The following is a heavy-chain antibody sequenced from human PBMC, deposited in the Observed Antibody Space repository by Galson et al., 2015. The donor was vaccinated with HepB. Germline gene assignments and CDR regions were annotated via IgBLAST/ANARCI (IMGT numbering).Heavy chain of an antibody. J-gene: IGHJ4*02. CDR1: GFTFSDYY. D-gene: IGHD4-17*01. Sequence: SLRLSCAASGFTFSDYYKSWLPQAPGKGLEWVSYISSSGSTIYYADSVKGRFTISRDNAKNSLYLQMNSLRAEDTAVYYCERVGRYGDYPLEYWGQGTLVTVSS. CDR3: ERVGRYGDYPLEY. V-gene: IGHV3-11*01. CDR2: ISSSGSTI.